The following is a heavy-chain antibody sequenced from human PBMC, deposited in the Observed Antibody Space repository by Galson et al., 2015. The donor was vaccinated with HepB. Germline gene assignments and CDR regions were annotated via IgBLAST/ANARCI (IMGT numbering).Heavy chain of an antibody. CDR1: GFTFSSYS. D-gene: IGHD6-19*01. Sequence: SLRLSCAASGFTFSSYSMNWVRQAPGKGLEWASYISSSSSTIYYADSVKGRFTISRDNAKNSLYLQMNSLRAEDTAVYYCASFIAVAGTGVDYWGQGTLVTVSS. V-gene: IGHV3-48*01. CDR2: ISSSSSTI. J-gene: IGHJ4*02. CDR3: ASFIAVAGTGVDY.